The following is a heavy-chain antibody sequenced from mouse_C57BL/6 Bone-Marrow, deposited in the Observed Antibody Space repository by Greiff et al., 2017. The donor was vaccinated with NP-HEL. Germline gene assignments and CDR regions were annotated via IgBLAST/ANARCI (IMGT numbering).Heavy chain of an antibody. CDR1: GFTFSSYA. CDR2: ISDGGSYT. J-gene: IGHJ3*01. V-gene: IGHV5-4*01. D-gene: IGHD1-1*01. CDR3: ARGVGSSPAY. Sequence: EVQRVESGGGLVKPGGSLKLSCAASGFTFSSYAMSWVRQTPEKRLEWVATISDGGSYTYYPDNVKGRFTISRDNAKNNLYLQMSHLKSEDTAMYYCARGVGSSPAYWGQGTLVTVSA.